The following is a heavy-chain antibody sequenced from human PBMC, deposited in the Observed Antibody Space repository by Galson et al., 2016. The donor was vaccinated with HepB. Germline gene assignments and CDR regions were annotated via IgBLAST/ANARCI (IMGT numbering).Heavy chain of an antibody. CDR3: ASTPVGYDYIWGSYRSTGGIDY. D-gene: IGHD3-16*02. CDR1: GGTFSTYA. CDR2: IIPIFGKA. V-gene: IGHV1-69*01. J-gene: IGHJ4*02. Sequence: SCKASGGTFSTYAINWVRQAPGQGLEWMGGIIPIFGKADYAQKFQGRVTITADESASTAYMELSSLRSEDTAVYYCASTPVGYDYIWGSYRSTGGIDYWGQGTLVTVSS.